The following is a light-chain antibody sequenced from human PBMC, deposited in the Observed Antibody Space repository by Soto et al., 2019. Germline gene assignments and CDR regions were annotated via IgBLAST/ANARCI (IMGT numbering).Light chain of an antibody. V-gene: IGKV1-27*01. J-gene: IGKJ5*01. CDR2: AAS. CDR1: QGISNF. Sequence: DIQMTQSPSSLSASVGDRVTITCRASQGISNFLAWYQQKPGKVPKLLISAASTLQSGVPSRFSGSGSGTDFTITITSLQPEDVASYSCQKYSSVITFGQGTRLEIK. CDR3: QKYSSVIT.